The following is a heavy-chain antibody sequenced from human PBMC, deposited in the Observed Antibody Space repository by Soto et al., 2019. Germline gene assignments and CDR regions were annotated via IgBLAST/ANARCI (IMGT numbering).Heavy chain of an antibody. J-gene: IGHJ3*01. V-gene: IGHV3-48*03. Sequence: EGSLRLSCAAVGFIFSDYEMNWVRQAPGKGLEWISYISTSGRNIYYADSVKGRFSIYRDNTEKSLYLQMNSLRDDDTAVYYCARELESVFGDDAFDLWGQGTMVTVSS. CDR3: ARELESVFGDDAFDL. CDR1: GFIFSDYE. CDR2: ISTSGRNI. D-gene: IGHD3-10*02.